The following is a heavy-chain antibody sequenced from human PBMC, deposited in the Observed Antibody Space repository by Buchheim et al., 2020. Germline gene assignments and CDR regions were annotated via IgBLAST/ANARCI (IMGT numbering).Heavy chain of an antibody. CDR3: ARVGLSIGARLPTLNGGRYGMDV. D-gene: IGHD6-6*01. Sequence: QVQLQESGPGLVKPSQTLSLTCTVSGGSISSGSYYWSWIRQPAGKGLEWIGRIYTSGSTNYNPSLKSRVTISVDTSKNQFSLKLSSVTAADTAVYYCARVGLSIGARLPTLNGGRYGMDVWGQGTT. CDR2: IYTSGST. V-gene: IGHV4-61*02. CDR1: GGSISSGSYY. J-gene: IGHJ6*02.